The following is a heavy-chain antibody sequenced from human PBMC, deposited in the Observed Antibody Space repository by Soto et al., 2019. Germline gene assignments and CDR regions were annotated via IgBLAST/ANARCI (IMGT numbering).Heavy chain of an antibody. J-gene: IGHJ6*02. CDR3: ARHNGPLYVGYYYDLAV. V-gene: IGHV4-59*08. D-gene: IGHD3-16*01. CDR2: IYYSGST. Sequence: SETLSLTCTVSGGTISSWYWSWIRQPPGKGLEWIGYIYYSGSTNCNPSLKSRVTISVDTSKNQFSLKLSSVTAADTAVYYCARHNGPLYVGYYYDLAVWGQGTTVTVSS. CDR1: GGTISSWY.